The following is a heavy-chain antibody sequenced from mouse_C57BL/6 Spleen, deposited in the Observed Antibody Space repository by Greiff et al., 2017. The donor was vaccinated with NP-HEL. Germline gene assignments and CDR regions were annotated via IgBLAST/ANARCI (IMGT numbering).Heavy chain of an antibody. CDR3: AKTAQATPFAY. Sequence: QVQLQQSGPELVKPGASVKISCKASGYAFSSSWMNWVKQRPGKGLEWIGRIYPGDGDTNYNGKFKGKATLTADKSSSTAYMQLSSLTSEDSAVYVCAKTAQATPFAYWGQGTLVTVSA. V-gene: IGHV1-82*01. CDR1: GYAFSSSW. CDR2: IYPGDGDT. D-gene: IGHD3-2*02. J-gene: IGHJ3*01.